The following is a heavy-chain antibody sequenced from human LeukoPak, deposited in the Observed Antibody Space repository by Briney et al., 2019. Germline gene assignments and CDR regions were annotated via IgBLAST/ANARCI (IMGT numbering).Heavy chain of an antibody. CDR1: GYTFTSYG. J-gene: IGHJ4*02. V-gene: IGHV1-18*01. CDR3: VGVPAAIWDSTFDY. Sequence: ASVKVSRKASGYTFTSYGISWVRQAPGQGLEWMGWISAYNGNTNYAQKLQGRVTMTTDTSTSTAYMELRSLRSDDTAVYYCVGVPAAIWDSTFDYWGQGTLVTVSS. D-gene: IGHD2-2*01. CDR2: ISAYNGNT.